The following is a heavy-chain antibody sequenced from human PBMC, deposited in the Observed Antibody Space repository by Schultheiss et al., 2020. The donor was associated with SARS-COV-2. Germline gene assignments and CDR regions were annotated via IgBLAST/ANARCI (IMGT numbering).Heavy chain of an antibody. CDR2: IYYSGST. Sequence: SQTLSLTCTVSGGSISSSSYYWGWIRQPPGKGLEWIGSIYYSGSTYYNPSLKSRVTISVDKSKNQFSLKLSSVTAADTAVYYCARGHRDYFDYWGQGTLVTVSS. D-gene: IGHD1-14*01. CDR1: GGSISSSSYY. CDR3: ARGHRDYFDY. J-gene: IGHJ4*02. V-gene: IGHV4-39*07.